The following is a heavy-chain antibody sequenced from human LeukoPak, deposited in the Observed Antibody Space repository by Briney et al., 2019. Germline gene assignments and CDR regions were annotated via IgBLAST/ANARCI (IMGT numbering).Heavy chain of an antibody. CDR1: GGTFSSYA. J-gene: IGHJ5*02. Sequence: ASVKVSCKASGGTFSSYAISWVRQAPGQGLEWMGGIIPIFGTANYAQKFQGRVTITTDESTSTAYMELSSLRSEDTAVYYCARGTYYDFWSGPNWFDPWGQGTLVTVSS. CDR3: ARGTYYDFWSGPNWFDP. CDR2: IIPIFGTA. V-gene: IGHV1-69*05. D-gene: IGHD3-3*01.